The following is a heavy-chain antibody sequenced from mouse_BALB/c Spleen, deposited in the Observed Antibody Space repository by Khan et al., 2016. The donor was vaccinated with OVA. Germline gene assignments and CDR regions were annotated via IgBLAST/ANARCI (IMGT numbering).Heavy chain of an antibody. J-gene: IGHJ3*01. CDR3: ARSTYRYAFAY. Sequence: EVKLEESGPSLVKPSQTLSLTCSVTGDSITSGYWCWIRKFPGNKLEYMGYILYSGSTYYNPSLKRRISITRHTSQNQYYLQLNFVTTEDTATYYCARSTYRYAFAYWGQGTLVTVSA. CDR1: GDSITSGY. CDR2: ILYSGST. V-gene: IGHV3-8*02. D-gene: IGHD2-14*01.